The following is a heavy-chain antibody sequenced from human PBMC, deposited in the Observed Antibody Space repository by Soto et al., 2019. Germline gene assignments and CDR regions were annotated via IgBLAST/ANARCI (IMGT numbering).Heavy chain of an antibody. J-gene: IGHJ4*02. Sequence: SLRLSCAASGFTFDDYAMHWVRQAPGKGPEWVSGISWNSGNIVYADSVKGRFTISRDNAKNSLYLQMNSLRPEDTAFDYCSKNPQGLRGPYYFDHWGQGTLVTVSS. CDR2: ISWNSGNI. CDR1: GFTFDDYA. D-gene: IGHD2-21*01. V-gene: IGHV3-9*01. CDR3: SKNPQGLRGPYYFDH.